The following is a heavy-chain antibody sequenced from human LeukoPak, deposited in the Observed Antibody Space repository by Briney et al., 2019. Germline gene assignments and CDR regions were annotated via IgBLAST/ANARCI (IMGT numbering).Heavy chain of an antibody. CDR3: ARAYHRGKPDY. CDR2: IKQDGSEK. Sequence: GGSLRLSCAASGFTFSSYWMSWVRQAPGKGLEWVANIKQDGSEKYYVDSVKGRFTTSRDNAKNSLYLQMNSLRAEDTAVYYCARAYHRGKPDYWGQGTLVSVSS. D-gene: IGHD3-10*01. J-gene: IGHJ4*02. CDR1: GFTFSSYW. V-gene: IGHV3-7*01.